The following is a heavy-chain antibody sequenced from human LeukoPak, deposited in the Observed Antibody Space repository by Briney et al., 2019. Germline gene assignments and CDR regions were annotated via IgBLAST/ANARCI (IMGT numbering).Heavy chain of an antibody. CDR3: AVTYYYDSSGYYYGDY. CDR2: IYYSGST. V-gene: IGHV4-39*01. CDR1: GGSISSSSYY. Sequence: PSETLSLTCTVSGGSISSSSYYWGWIRQPPGKGLEWIGSIYYSGSTYYNPSLKSRVTISVDTSKNQFSLKLSSVTAADTAVYYCAVTYYYDSSGYYYGDYWGQGTLVTVSS. D-gene: IGHD3-22*01. J-gene: IGHJ4*02.